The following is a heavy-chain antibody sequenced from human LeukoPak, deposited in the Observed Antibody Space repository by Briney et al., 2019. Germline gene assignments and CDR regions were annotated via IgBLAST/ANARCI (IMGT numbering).Heavy chain of an antibody. CDR1: GGSISSGDYY. CDR3: ARGRYYCSSTSCYAPFDP. V-gene: IGHV4-30-4*01. CDR2: IYYSGST. J-gene: IGHJ5*02. Sequence: SETLSLTCTVSGGSISSGDYYWSWIRQPPGKGLEWIGYIYYSGSTYYNPSLKSRVTISVDTSKNQFSLKLSSVTAADTAVYYCARGRYYCSSTSCYAPFDPWGQGTLVTVSS. D-gene: IGHD2-2*01.